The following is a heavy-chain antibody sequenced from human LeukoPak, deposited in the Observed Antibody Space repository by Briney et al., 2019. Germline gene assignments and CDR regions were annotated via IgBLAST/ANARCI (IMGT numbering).Heavy chain of an antibody. Sequence: GSLRLSCTGSGFIFSSDWMYWVRQAPGRGLLWVSRMNSDGSSTNYADSVKGRFTISRDNAKNTLYMQMNSLRAEDTAVYYCARIGLDYWGQGTLVAVSS. J-gene: IGHJ4*02. V-gene: IGHV3-74*01. CDR2: MNSDGSST. D-gene: IGHD3-16*01. CDR3: ARIGLDY. CDR1: GFIFSSDW.